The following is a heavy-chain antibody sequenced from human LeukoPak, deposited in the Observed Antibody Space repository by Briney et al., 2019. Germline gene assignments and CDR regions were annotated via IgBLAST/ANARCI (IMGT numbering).Heavy chain of an antibody. V-gene: IGHV3-30*18. Sequence: PGGSLRLSCAASGFTFSSYTMSWVRQAPGKGLEWVAVISYDGSNKYYADSVKGRFTISRDNSKNTLYLQMNSLRAEDTAVYYCAKDRYLFGYWGQGTLVTVSS. CDR3: AKDRYLFGY. J-gene: IGHJ4*02. D-gene: IGHD2-15*01. CDR1: GFTFSSYT. CDR2: ISYDGSNK.